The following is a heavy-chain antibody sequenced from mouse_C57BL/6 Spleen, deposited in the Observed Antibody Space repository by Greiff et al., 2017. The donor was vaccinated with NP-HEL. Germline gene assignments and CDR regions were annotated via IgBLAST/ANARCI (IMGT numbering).Heavy chain of an antibody. CDR3: ARGPPTVVGYFDY. Sequence: VQLQESGAELVRPGTSVKVSCKASGYAFTNYLIEWVKQRPGQGLEWIGVINPGSGGTNYNEKFKGKATLTADKSSSTAYMQLSSLTSEDSAVYFCARGPPTVVGYFDYWGQGTTLTVSS. J-gene: IGHJ2*01. CDR2: INPGSGGT. V-gene: IGHV1-54*01. CDR1: GYAFTNYL. D-gene: IGHD1-1*01.